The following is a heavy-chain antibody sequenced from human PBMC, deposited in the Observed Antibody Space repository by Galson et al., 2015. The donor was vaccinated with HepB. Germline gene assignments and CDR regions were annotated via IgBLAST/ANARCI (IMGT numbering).Heavy chain of an antibody. Sequence: SLRLSCAVSGFTVSSNFMTWVRQAPGKGLEWVSFIYRGGSTIYADSVKGRFTISRDNSKNTLYPQMDSLRAQDTAVYYCTRAQPTYMLAFDHWGQGILVTVSS. J-gene: IGHJ4*02. D-gene: IGHD3-10*02. CDR1: GFTVSSNF. CDR2: IYRGGST. V-gene: IGHV3-66*01. CDR3: TRAQPTYMLAFDH.